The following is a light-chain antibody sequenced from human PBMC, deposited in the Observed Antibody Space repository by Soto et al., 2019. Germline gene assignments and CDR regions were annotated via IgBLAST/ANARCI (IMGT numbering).Light chain of an antibody. CDR1: NSNIGAGYD. J-gene: IGLJ3*02. Sequence: QSVLTQPPSVSGAPGQRVTISCAGSNSNIGAGYDVNWYQQLPGTAPKVLIHGNTNRPSGVPDRFSGSKSGTSASLAITGLQAEDEADYYCQSYDSSLNSVLFGGGTKVTVL. CDR3: QSYDSSLNSVL. V-gene: IGLV1-40*01. CDR2: GNT.